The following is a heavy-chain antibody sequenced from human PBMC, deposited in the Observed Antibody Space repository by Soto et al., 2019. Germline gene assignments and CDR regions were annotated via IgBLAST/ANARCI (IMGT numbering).Heavy chain of an antibody. J-gene: IGHJ4*02. V-gene: IGHV1-24*01. CDR1: GYTLTELS. D-gene: IGHD3-9*01. CDR3: ATSSDILTGYSLDYFDY. Sequence: ASVKVSFKVSGYTLTELSMHWVRQAPGKGLEWMGGFDPEDGETIYAQKFQGRVTMTEDTSTDTAYMELSSLRSEDTAVYYCATSSDILTGYSLDYFDYWGQGTLVTVSS. CDR2: FDPEDGET.